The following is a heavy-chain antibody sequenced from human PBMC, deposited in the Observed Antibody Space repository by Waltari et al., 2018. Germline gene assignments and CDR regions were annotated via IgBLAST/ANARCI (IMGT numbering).Heavy chain of an antibody. CDR1: GDSIRSSGFY. CDR3: AAENPTRSYDLDA. J-gene: IGHJ5*02. D-gene: IGHD3-16*01. V-gene: IGHV4-39*01. Sequence: QPQLQESGPGLVKPSETLSLTCNVSGDSIRSSGFYWVWIRQSPGTGLEWIGSIYYDGSTYYSPSLRSRVTISADTSKNQFSLKLTSVTAADTAVYYCAAENPTRSYDLDAWGQGILVTASS. CDR2: IYYDGST.